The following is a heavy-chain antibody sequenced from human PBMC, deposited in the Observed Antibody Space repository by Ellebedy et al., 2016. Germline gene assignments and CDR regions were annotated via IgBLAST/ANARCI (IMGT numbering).Heavy chain of an antibody. Sequence: SETLSLTCTVSGGSISSYYWSWIRQPPGKGLEWIGYIYYSGSTNYNPSLKSRVTISVDTSKNQFSLKLSSVTAADTAVYYCAAHPIAVAGDAFDIWGQGTMVTVSS. CDR2: IYYSGST. CDR1: GGSISSYY. CDR3: AAHPIAVAGDAFDI. J-gene: IGHJ3*02. V-gene: IGHV4-59*01. D-gene: IGHD6-19*01.